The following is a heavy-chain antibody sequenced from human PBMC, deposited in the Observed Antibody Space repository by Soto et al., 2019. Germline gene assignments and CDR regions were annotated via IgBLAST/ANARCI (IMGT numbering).Heavy chain of an antibody. J-gene: IGHJ6*02. CDR3: ARSEEDSDYYYYGMDV. CDR2: TYYRSRWYS. CDR1: GDTVSSNSVA. D-gene: IGHD2-15*01. V-gene: IGHV6-1*01. Sequence: SQTLSLTCVGSGDTVSSNSVAWNWVRQSPSRGLEWLGRTYYRSRWYSDYAVSVRSRIDINADTSKNQVSLQLNSVTPEDTAVYYCARSEEDSDYYYYGMDVWGQGATVTVSS.